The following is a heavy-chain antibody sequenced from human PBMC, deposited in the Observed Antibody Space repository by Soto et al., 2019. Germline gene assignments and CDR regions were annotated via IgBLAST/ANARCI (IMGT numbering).Heavy chain of an antibody. J-gene: IGHJ3*01. V-gene: IGHV3-23*01. CDR2: IGGRGNSA. CDR1: GFIFTNYA. D-gene: IGHD5-12*01. CDR3: VRQGRGSFDF. Sequence: GGSLRLSCAASGFIFTNYAMNWVRQAPGKGLEWVSVIGGRGNSAYYADSVQGRFTISRDNSKNTLSLQMSSLTADDTAIYYCVRQGRGSFDFWGRGTMVTVSS.